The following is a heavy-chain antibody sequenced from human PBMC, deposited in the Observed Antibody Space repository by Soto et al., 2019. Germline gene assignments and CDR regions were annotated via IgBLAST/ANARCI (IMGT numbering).Heavy chain of an antibody. CDR3: ASRSCSSTRCSRIGYDYYGMDV. D-gene: IGHD2-2*01. Sequence: GESLKISCKGSGYSFPSVWSGWVRQMPGKGLAWMGSINPADSYTSYTPSFQGQVTISADNAISTAYLQWSSLKASDTDMYYCASRSCSSTRCSRIGYDYYGMDVWGQGTTVTAP. CDR2: INPADSYT. CDR1: GYSFPSVW. V-gene: IGHV5-51*01. J-gene: IGHJ6*02.